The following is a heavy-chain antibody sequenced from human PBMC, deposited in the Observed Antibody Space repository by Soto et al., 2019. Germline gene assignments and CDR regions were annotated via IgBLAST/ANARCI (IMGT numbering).Heavy chain of an antibody. CDR3: ARGSLTMDV. V-gene: IGHV4-4*07. CDR1: GGSINSYY. Sequence: QVHLQESGPGVVKTSETLSLTCTVSGGSINSYYWSWIRQPAGKGLEWIGRIYPSGNTNYNPSLKSRVIMSVDTSKDQFSLKLNSVTAADTAVYYCARGSLTMDVWGQGTTVTVSS. J-gene: IGHJ6*02. D-gene: IGHD3-10*01. CDR2: IYPSGNT.